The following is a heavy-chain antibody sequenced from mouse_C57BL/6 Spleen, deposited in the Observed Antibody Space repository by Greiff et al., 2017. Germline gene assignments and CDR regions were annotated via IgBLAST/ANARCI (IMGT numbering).Heavy chain of an antibody. CDR2: IYPGSGNT. CDR1: GYTFTDYY. V-gene: IGHV1-76*01. J-gene: IGHJ3*01. D-gene: IGHD1-1*01. Sequence: VQLKESGAELVRPGASVKLSCKASGYTFTDYYINWVKQRPGQGLEWIARIYPGSGNTYYNEKFKGKATLTAEKSSSTAYMQLSSLTSEDSAVYFCARYYYGSSSWCAYWGQGTLVTVSA. CDR3: ARYYYGSSSWCAY.